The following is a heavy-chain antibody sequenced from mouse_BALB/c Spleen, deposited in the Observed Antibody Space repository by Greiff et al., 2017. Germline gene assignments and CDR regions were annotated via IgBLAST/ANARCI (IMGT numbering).Heavy chain of an antibody. CDR1: GYTFTSYT. CDR2: INPSSGYT. V-gene: IGHV1-4*02. CDR3: ATWNGYHWYFDV. Sequence: QVQLQQSAAELARPGASVKMSCKASGYTFTSYTMHWVKQRPGQGLEWIGYINPSSGYTEYNQKFKDKTTLTADKSSSTAYMQLSSLTSEDSAVYYCATWNGYHWYFDVWGAGTTVTVSS. D-gene: IGHD2-2*01. J-gene: IGHJ1*01.